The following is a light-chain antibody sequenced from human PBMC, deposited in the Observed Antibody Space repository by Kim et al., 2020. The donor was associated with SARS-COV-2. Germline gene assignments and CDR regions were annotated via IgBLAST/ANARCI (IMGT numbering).Light chain of an antibody. Sequence: QSALTQPASVSGSPGQSITISCTGTSSDIGVHKYVSWYHQQPGKAPKLIIYDVSNRPSGVSSRFSGSKSGNTASLTISGLQAEDEAVYYCSSYTSTRTLVFGGGTQLTVL. CDR1: SSDIGVHKY. CDR2: DVS. V-gene: IGLV2-14*03. J-gene: IGLJ2*01. CDR3: SSYTSTRTLV.